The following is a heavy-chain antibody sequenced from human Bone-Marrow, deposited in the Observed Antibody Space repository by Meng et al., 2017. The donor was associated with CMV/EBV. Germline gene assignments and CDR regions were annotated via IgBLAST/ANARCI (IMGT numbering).Heavy chain of an antibody. V-gene: IGHV3-74*01. CDR1: GFTFSSYW. CDR3: ARDSQTRYSSGWYLLDGRDV. CDR2: INSDGSST. D-gene: IGHD6-19*01. J-gene: IGHJ6*02. Sequence: GESLKISCAASGFTFSSYWMHWVRQAPGKGLVWVSRINSDGSSTSYADSVKGRFTISRDNAKNTLYLQMNSLRAEDTAVYYCARDSQTRYSSGWYLLDGRDVWGQGTTVTVSS.